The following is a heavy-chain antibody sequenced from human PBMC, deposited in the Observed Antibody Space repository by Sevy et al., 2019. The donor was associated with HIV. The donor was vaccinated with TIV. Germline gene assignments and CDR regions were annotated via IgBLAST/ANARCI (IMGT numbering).Heavy chain of an antibody. CDR2: IYYSGST. CDR3: AREGPRIAQFDY. J-gene: IGHJ4*02. Sequence: SETLSLTCTVSGDSLSSNDYYWAWMRQPPGKGLDWIGSIYYSGSTYYNPSLKSRVTISVDTSKNQFSLKLRSVTAADTAVYYCAREGPRIAQFDYWGQGTLVTVSS. CDR1: GDSLSSNDYY. V-gene: IGHV4-39*02. D-gene: IGHD6-13*01.